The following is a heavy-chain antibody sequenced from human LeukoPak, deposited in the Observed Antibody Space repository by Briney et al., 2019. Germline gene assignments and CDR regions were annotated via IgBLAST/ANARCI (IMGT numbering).Heavy chain of an antibody. CDR3: ARVMDDSSGYYYGSNLDY. Sequence: GGSLRLSCAASGFTFSSYAMSWVRQAPGKGLEWVSAISGSGGSTYYADSVKGRFTISRDNSKNTLYLQMNSLRAEDTAVYYCARVMDDSSGYYYGSNLDYWGQGTLVTVSS. D-gene: IGHD3-22*01. J-gene: IGHJ4*02. CDR2: ISGSGGST. CDR1: GFTFSSYA. V-gene: IGHV3-23*01.